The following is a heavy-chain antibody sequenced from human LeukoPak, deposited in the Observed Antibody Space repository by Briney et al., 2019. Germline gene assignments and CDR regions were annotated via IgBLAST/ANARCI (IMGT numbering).Heavy chain of an antibody. D-gene: IGHD2-2*02. Sequence: GGSLRLSCAASGFTFSSYAMSWVRQAPGKGLEWVSAISGSGGSTYYADPVKGRFTISRDNSKNTLYLQMNSLRAEDTAVYYCAKAIGYCSSTSCYTFDYWGQGTLVTVSS. CDR1: GFTFSSYA. CDR2: ISGSGGST. J-gene: IGHJ4*02. V-gene: IGHV3-23*01. CDR3: AKAIGYCSSTSCYTFDY.